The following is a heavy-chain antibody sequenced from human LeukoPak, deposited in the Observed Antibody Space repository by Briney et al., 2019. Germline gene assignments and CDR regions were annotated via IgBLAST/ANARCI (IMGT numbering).Heavy chain of an antibody. Sequence: PSETLSLTCTVSGGSISSYYWSWIRQPPGKGLEWIGFIFYSGSTYYNPSLKSRVTISVDTSKNQFSLKLSSVTAADTAVYYCARVTPMITFGGVIVKGAFDIWGQGTMVTVSS. CDR1: GGSISSYY. V-gene: IGHV4-59*12. CDR2: IFYSGST. D-gene: IGHD3-16*02. J-gene: IGHJ3*02. CDR3: ARVTPMITFGGVIVKGAFDI.